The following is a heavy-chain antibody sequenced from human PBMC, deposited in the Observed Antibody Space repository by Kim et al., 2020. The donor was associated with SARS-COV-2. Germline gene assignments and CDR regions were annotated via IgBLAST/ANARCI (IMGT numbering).Heavy chain of an antibody. V-gene: IGHV7-4-1*02. CDR1: GYTFTSYA. Sequence: ASVKVSCKASGYTFTSYAMNWVRQAPGQGLEWMGWINTNTGNPTNAQGFTGRFVISLDTSVSTAYLQISSLKAEDTAVYYCARLAPLASAPGIQLWEDYYYGMDVWGQGTTVTVSS. CDR2: INTNTGNP. CDR3: ARLAPLASAPGIQLWEDYYYGMDV. J-gene: IGHJ6*02. D-gene: IGHD5-18*01.